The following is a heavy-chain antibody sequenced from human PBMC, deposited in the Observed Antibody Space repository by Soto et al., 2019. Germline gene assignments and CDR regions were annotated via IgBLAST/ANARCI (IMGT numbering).Heavy chain of an antibody. CDR3: ARHGFGSLHGLVDV. Sequence: QVQLQESGPGLVKPSETLSLTCTVSGGSITNYYCSWFRQPPGKGLEWIGYIQYNGYSAYNLSLTXXVXMSMDTSKTQSSLMLESVTATDTAVYYCARHGFGSLHGLVDVWGQGTTVIVSS. V-gene: IGHV4-59*08. D-gene: IGHD3-10*01. CDR1: GGSITNYY. CDR2: IQYNGYS. J-gene: IGHJ6*02.